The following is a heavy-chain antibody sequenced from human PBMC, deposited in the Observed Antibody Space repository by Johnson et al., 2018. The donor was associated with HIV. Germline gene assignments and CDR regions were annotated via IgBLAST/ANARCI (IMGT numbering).Heavy chain of an antibody. V-gene: IGHV3-30*04. CDR3: ARDQGELRRTHAFDI. J-gene: IGHJ3*02. Sequence: QVQLVESGGGLVKPGRSLRLSCAASGFTFSSYAMHWVRQAPGKGLEWVAVISYDGSNKFYADSVKGRFTISRDNSKNTLYLQMNSLRHEDTAVYYCARDQGELRRTHAFDIWGQGTMVTVSS. CDR1: GFTFSSYA. CDR2: ISYDGSNK. D-gene: IGHD1-14*01.